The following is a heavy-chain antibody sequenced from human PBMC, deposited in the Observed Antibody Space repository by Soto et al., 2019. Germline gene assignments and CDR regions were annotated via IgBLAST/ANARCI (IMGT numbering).Heavy chain of an antibody. CDR2: ISGSGSSK. J-gene: IGHJ4*02. V-gene: IGHV3-23*01. CDR3: ATEPAYSSRWYDY. CDR1: GFTFSTYA. Sequence: PGGSLRLSCAASGFTFSTYAMSWVRQAPGKGLEWLSAISGSGSSKYYANSVKGRFTISRDNSKTTLYLQMNNLRVEDTAVYYCATEPAYSSRWYDYWGQGTLVTVSS. D-gene: IGHD6-13*01.